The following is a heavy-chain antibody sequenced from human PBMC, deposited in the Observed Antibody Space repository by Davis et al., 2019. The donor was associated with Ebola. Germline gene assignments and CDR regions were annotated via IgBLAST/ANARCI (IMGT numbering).Heavy chain of an antibody. Sequence: SQTLSLTCAIYGGSFRGYFWSWMRQSPGKGMEWLGQISQSGVTTYNPSLKSRVTISMNTSNNQFYLRLDSVTAADTAVFYCARQSTTSSSGVGGFHYWGQGALVTVSS. D-gene: IGHD1-1*01. J-gene: IGHJ4*02. CDR1: GGSFRGYF. V-gene: IGHV4-34*01. CDR2: ISQSGVT. CDR3: ARQSTTSSSGVGGFHY.